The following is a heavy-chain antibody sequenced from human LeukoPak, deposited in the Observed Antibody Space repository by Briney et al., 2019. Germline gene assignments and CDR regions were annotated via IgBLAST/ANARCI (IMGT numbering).Heavy chain of an antibody. CDR1: GGSISSYY. CDR2: IYTSGST. D-gene: IGHD6-19*01. CDR3: ARQGAVAGTFDY. V-gene: IGHV4-4*07. J-gene: IGHJ4*02. Sequence: SETLSLTCTVSGGSISSYYWSWIRQPAGKGLEWIGRIYTSGSTNYNPSLKSRVNISVDTSKNQFSLNLTSVSAADTAVYYCARQGAVAGTFDYWGQGTLVTVSS.